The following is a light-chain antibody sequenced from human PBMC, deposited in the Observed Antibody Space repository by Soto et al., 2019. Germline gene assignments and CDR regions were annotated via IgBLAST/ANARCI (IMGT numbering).Light chain of an antibody. Sequence: DIQMTQSPSSLSASVGDRVTISCRARQSISNYLNWYQQKPGKAPKLLIYAASSLQSGVPSRFSGSGSGTDFTLTISSLQPEDFATYYCQQSYSAPYTFAQGTKVDIK. V-gene: IGKV1-39*01. CDR3: QQSYSAPYT. CDR2: AAS. CDR1: QSISNY. J-gene: IGKJ2*01.